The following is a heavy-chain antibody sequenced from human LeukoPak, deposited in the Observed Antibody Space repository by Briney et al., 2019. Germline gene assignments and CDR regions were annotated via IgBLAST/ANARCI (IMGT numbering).Heavy chain of an antibody. D-gene: IGHD4-17*01. CDR1: GGSISSYY. Sequence: SETLSLTCTVSGGSISSYYWSWIRQPPGKGLEWIGYIYYSGSTNYNPSLKSRVTISVETSKNQFSLKLSSVTAADTAVYYCARDRDDYGDYRVDYWGQGTLVTVSS. J-gene: IGHJ4*02. V-gene: IGHV4-59*12. CDR3: ARDRDDYGDYRVDY. CDR2: IYYSGST.